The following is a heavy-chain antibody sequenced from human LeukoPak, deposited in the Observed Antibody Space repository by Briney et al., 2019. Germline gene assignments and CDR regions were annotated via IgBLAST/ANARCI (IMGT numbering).Heavy chain of an antibody. CDR3: ARNRRYYDTRGYYYYYYMDV. CDR2: IYYSGST. Sequence: SETLSLTCTVSGESISGFYWTWIRQPPGKGLEWIGYIYYSGSTNYNPSLTSRVTISVDTSKNQFSLTLSSVTAADTAVYYCARNRRYYDTRGYYYYYYMDVWGKGTTVTISS. V-gene: IGHV4-59*12. J-gene: IGHJ6*03. CDR1: GESISGFY. D-gene: IGHD3-22*01.